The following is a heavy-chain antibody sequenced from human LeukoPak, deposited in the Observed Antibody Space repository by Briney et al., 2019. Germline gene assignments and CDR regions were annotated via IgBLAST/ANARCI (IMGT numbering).Heavy chain of an antibody. CDR2: ISSSSSYI. CDR1: GFPFSTYT. Sequence: GGSLRLSCAASGFPFSTYTMNWVRQAPGKGLEWVSSISSSSSYIYYADSMKGRFTISRDNAKNSLYLQMNNLRAEDTAVYYCARGVVPAAHGYFDLWGRGTLVTVSS. D-gene: IGHD2-2*01. J-gene: IGHJ2*01. V-gene: IGHV3-21*01. CDR3: ARGVVPAAHGYFDL.